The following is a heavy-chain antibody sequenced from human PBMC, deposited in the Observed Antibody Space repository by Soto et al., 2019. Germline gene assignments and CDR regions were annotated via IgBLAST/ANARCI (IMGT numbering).Heavy chain of an antibody. D-gene: IGHD6-6*01. Sequence: QVQLVQSGAEVKMPGASVKVSCKASGYTFTDYYVHWVRQAPGQGLEWVAWINPKTGSTHYAQKFQGRVPMTRDTSINTAYMEVTSLTSDDTAVYYCARTPESAHHDYWGQGTLVTVSS. CDR1: GYTFTDYY. V-gene: IGHV1-2*02. J-gene: IGHJ4*02. CDR3: ARTPESAHHDY. CDR2: INPKTGST.